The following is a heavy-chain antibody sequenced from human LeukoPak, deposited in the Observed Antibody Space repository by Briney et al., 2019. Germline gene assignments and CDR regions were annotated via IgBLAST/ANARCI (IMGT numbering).Heavy chain of an antibody. CDR1: GFTFSSYA. Sequence: PGGSLRLYCAASGFTFSSYAMSWVRQAPGKGLEWVSAISGSGGSTYYADSVKGRFTISRDNSKNTLYLQMNSLRAEDTAVYYCAKDHSSSLPYGMDVWGQGTTVTVSS. V-gene: IGHV3-23*01. CDR3: AKDHSSSLPYGMDV. D-gene: IGHD6-13*01. CDR2: ISGSGGST. J-gene: IGHJ6*02.